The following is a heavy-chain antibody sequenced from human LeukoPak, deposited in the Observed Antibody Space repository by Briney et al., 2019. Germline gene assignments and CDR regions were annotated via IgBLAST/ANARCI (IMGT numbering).Heavy chain of an antibody. CDR2: IKQDGSEK. D-gene: IGHD6-19*01. J-gene: IGHJ4*02. V-gene: IGHV3-7*03. CDR1: GFSFSSYW. Sequence: GGSLRLSCVASGFSFSSYWMTWVRQAPGKGLEWVANIKQDGSEKNYVDSVKGRFTISNDNAENSLYLQMNSLRVEDTAIYYCAKRVLSNVPVAGLDCWGQGTLVTVSS. CDR3: AKRVLSNVPVAGLDC.